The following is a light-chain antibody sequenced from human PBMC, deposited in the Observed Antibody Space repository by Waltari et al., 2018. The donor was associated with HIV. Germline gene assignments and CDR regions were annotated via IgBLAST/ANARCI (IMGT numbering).Light chain of an antibody. CDR2: RDA. J-gene: IGLJ3*02. CDR1: NSNIGSNS. Sequence: QSVVTQPPSASGTPGQRVVISCSGSNSNIGSNSVNWYQQLPGAAPKTLIYRDAQRFSGVPDRFSGSKSATSAARAISELRSEDEADYYCAVWDDSLRGGVFGGGTKLTVL. CDR3: AVWDDSLRGGV. V-gene: IGLV1-47*01.